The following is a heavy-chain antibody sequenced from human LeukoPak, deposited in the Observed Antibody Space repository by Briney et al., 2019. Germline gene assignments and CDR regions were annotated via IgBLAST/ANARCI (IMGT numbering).Heavy chain of an antibody. CDR3: ATDGSGSYIDY. V-gene: IGHV3-30*03. Sequence: GGSLRLSCAASGFTFSSYGMHWVRQAPGKGLEWVAVISYDGSNKYYADSVKGRFTISRDNSKNTLYLQMNSLRAEDTAVYYCATDGSGSYIDYWGQGTLVTVSS. J-gene: IGHJ4*02. CDR2: ISYDGSNK. D-gene: IGHD3-10*01. CDR1: GFTFSSYG.